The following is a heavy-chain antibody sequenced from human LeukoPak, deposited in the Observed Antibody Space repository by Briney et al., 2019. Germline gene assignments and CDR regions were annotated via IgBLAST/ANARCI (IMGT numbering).Heavy chain of an antibody. J-gene: IGHJ4*02. V-gene: IGHV3-30*04. D-gene: IGHD2-2*01. Sequence: GGSLRLSCAASGFTFSSYAMHWVRQAPGKGLEGVAVISYDGSNKYYADSVKGRFTISRDNSKNTLYLQMNSLRAEDTAVYYCAGVPAGHWGQGTLVTVSS. CDR3: AGVPAGH. CDR1: GFTFSSYA. CDR2: ISYDGSNK.